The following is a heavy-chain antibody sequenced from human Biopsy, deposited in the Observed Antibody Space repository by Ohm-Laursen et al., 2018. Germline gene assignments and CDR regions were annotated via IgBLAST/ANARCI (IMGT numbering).Heavy chain of an antibody. CDR1: GGSISSYY. CDR3: ARATNSTGWPYYYFYGMDV. J-gene: IGHJ6*02. Sequence: SETLSLTCTVSGGSISSYYWNWIRQPPGKGLEWIGYIYYSGTTDYSPSLKGRVTISVGTSKNQFSLRLNSVTAADTAVYYCARATNSTGWPYYYFYGMDVWGQGTTVTVSS. CDR2: IYYSGTT. D-gene: IGHD2/OR15-2a*01. V-gene: IGHV4-59*01.